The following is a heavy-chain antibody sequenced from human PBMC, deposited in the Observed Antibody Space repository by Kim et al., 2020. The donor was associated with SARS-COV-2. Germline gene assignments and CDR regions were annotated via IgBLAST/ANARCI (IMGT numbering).Heavy chain of an antibody. J-gene: IGHJ4*02. V-gene: IGHV1-24*01. CDR3: AINRDGYNDFNY. D-gene: IGHD5-12*01. CDR1: GSTLIDIS. Sequence: ASVKVSCKLSGSTLIDISMQWVRQAPGKGREWMGGVDPEDGKIIYEQNFQGRVSMTEDTSTDTAYMELSSLRAEDTAVYYCAINRDGYNDFNYWGQGTRVTVSS. CDR2: VDPEDGKI.